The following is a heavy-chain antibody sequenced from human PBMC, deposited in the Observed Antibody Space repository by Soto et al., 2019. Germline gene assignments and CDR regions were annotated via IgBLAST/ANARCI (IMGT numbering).Heavy chain of an antibody. CDR3: AKSSILLIAVAGYFDY. J-gene: IGHJ4*02. CDR1: GFTFSSYA. Sequence: HPGGSLRLSCAASGFTFSSYAMSWVRQAPGKGLEWVSAISGSGGSTYYADSVKGRFTISRDNSKNTLYLQMNSLRAEDTAVYYCAKSSILLIAVAGYFDYWGQGTLVTVSS. CDR2: ISGSGGST. V-gene: IGHV3-23*01. D-gene: IGHD6-19*01.